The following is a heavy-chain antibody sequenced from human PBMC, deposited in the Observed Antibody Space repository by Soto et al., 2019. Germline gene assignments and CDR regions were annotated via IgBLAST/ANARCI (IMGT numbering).Heavy chain of an antibody. Sequence: SVKVSCKASGGTFSSYAISWVRQAPGQGLEWMGGIIPIFGTANYAQKFQGRVTITADESTSTAYMELSSLRSEDTAVYYCARGAPRITGTTIPYYYYGMDVWGQGTAVTVSS. CDR3: ARGAPRITGTTIPYYYYGMDV. V-gene: IGHV1-69*13. D-gene: IGHD1-7*01. CDR2: IIPIFGTA. CDR1: GGTFSSYA. J-gene: IGHJ6*02.